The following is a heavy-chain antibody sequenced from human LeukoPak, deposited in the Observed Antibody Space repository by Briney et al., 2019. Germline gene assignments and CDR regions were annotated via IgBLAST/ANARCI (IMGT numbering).Heavy chain of an antibody. D-gene: IGHD6-13*01. CDR1: GYTFTGYY. CDR3: ARERGYSRSRINWFDP. Sequence: ASVKVSCKASGYTFTGYYMHWVRQAPGQGLEWMGWINPNSGGTNYAQKFQGRVTMTRDTSISTAYMERSRLRSDDTAVYYCARERGYSRSRINWFDPWGQGTLVTVSS. J-gene: IGHJ5*02. V-gene: IGHV1-2*02. CDR2: INPNSGGT.